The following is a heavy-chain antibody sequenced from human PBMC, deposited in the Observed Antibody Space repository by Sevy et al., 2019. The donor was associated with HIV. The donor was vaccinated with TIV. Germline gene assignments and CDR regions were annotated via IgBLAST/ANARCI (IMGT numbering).Heavy chain of an antibody. CDR3: ARDRTYYYDSSGYKLEYYFDY. J-gene: IGHJ4*02. Sequence: ASVKVSCKASGYTFTSYGISWVRQAPGQGLEWMGWISAYNGNTNYAQKLQGRVTMTTDTSTSTAYMELRSLRSDDTAVYYCARDRTYYYDSSGYKLEYYFDYWGQGTLVTVSS. CDR2: ISAYNGNT. V-gene: IGHV1-18*01. D-gene: IGHD3-22*01. CDR1: GYTFTSYG.